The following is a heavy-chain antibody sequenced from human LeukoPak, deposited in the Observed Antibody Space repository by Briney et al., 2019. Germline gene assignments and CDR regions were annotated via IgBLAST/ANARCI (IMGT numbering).Heavy chain of an antibody. V-gene: IGHV1-69*01. CDR2: IIPIFGTA. CDR1: GGTFSSYA. Sequence: GASLKLSCTASGGTFSSYAIRWVRQAPGQGLEWVGGIIPIFGTANYAQTFQGRVTITADDSTSTAYLELSSLRSEDTAVYYCARDLGAGDAFDIWGQGTMVTVSS. J-gene: IGHJ3*02. D-gene: IGHD6-13*01. CDR3: ARDLGAGDAFDI.